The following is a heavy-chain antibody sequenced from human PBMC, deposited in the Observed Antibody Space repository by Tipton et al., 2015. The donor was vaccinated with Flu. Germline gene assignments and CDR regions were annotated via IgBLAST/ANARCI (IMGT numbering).Heavy chain of an antibody. CDR1: GGSISGYS. Sequence: GLVKPSETLSLTCSVSGGSISGYSWSWIRQPPGKGLEWVANIKQDGSVKYYVDSVKGRFTISRDNAKNSLYLQMNSLRAEDTAVYYCARQLGGGDCYWGQGTLVTVSS. CDR2: IKQDGSVK. J-gene: IGHJ4*02. V-gene: IGHV3-7*03. D-gene: IGHD2-21*01. CDR3: ARQLGGGDCY.